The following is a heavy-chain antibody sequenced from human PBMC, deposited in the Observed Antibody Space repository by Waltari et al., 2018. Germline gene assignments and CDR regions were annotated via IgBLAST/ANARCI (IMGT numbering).Heavy chain of an antibody. CDR2: INHSGST. J-gene: IGHJ4*02. CDR3: NTGIAVAGTDY. Sequence: QVQLQQWGAGLLKPSETLSLTCAVYGGSFSGYYWSWIRQPPGKGLEWIGEINHSGSTNYNPSLKSRVTISVDTSKNQFSLKLSSVTAADTAVYYCNTGIAVAGTDYWCQGTLVTVSS. D-gene: IGHD6-19*01. V-gene: IGHV4-34*01. CDR1: GGSFSGYY.